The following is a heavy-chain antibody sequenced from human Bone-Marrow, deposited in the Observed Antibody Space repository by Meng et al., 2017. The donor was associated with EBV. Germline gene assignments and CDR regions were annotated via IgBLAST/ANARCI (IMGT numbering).Heavy chain of an antibody. CDR3: ARSPSSHFDY. V-gene: IGHV1-69*01. CDR2: IIPIFGTA. CDR1: GGTFSSYA. J-gene: IGHJ4*02. Sequence: QVQLVQAGAEVKKAGVSVKVSCKASGGTFSSYAISWERQAPGEGLEWMGGIIPIFGTANYAQKFQGRVTITADESTSTAYMELSSLRSEDTAVYYCARSPSSHFDYWGQGTLVTVSS. D-gene: IGHD1-26*01.